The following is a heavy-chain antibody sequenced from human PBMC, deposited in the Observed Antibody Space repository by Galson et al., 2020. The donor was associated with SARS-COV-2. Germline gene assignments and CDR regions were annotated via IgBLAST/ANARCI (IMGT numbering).Heavy chain of an antibody. CDR2: ISSSGTTI. D-gene: IGHD3-16*02. V-gene: IGHV3-48*03. J-gene: IGHJ4*02. Sequence: SLKIYCAASRFPFSSYEMNWVRQAPGKGLAWVSYISSSGTTIYYADSGKGRFTISRDNAKNTLYLQMNSLRAEDTAVYYWASGNYDYVWGSYRYLDYWGQGTLVTVSS. CDR3: ASGNYDYVWGSYRYLDY. CDR1: RFPFSSYE.